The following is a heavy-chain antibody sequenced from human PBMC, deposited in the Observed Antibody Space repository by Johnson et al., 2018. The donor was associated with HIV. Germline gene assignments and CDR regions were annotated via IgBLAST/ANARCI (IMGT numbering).Heavy chain of an antibody. D-gene: IGHD3-22*01. CDR1: GFTFSSYG. CDR2: ISSNGGST. CDR3: ASPILFDSSGATDAFDI. Sequence: VQLVESGGGVVQPGRSLRLSCAASGFTFSSYGMHWVRQAPGKGLEYVSAISSNGGSTYYANSVKGRFTISRDNSKNTLYLQMGSLRAEDMAVYYCASPILFDSSGATDAFDIWGQGTMVTVSS. J-gene: IGHJ3*02. V-gene: IGHV3-64*01.